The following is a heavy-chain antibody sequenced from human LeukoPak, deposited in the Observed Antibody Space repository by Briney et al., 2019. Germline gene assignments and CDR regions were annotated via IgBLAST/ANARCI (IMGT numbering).Heavy chain of an antibody. D-gene: IGHD3-10*01. CDR3: ASGGFGSDY. V-gene: IGHV4-34*01. CDR1: GGSFSGYY. Sequence: SETLSLTCAVYGGSFSGYYWSWIRQPPGKGLEWIGEINHSGSTNYNPSLKSRVTISVDTSKNQFSLKLSSVTAADTAVYYCASGGFGSDYWGQGTLVTVSS. CDR2: INHSGST. J-gene: IGHJ4*02.